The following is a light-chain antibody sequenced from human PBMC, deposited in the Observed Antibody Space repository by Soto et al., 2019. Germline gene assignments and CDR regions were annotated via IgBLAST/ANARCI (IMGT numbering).Light chain of an antibody. CDR3: QQYNNWPLT. CDR2: GAS. Sequence: EIVVTQSPATLSVSPGERASLSCRASQSVSSNLAWYQQKPGQAPRLLIYGASTRATGIPARLSGSGSGTEFTLTISSLQSEDFAVYYCQQYNNWPLTFGGGTKVDIK. CDR1: QSVSSN. V-gene: IGKV3-15*01. J-gene: IGKJ4*01.